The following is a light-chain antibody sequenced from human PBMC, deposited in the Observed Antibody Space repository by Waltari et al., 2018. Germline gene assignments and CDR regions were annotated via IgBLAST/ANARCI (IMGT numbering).Light chain of an antibody. CDR2: ITD. CDR1: TSNLGRTT. J-gene: IGLJ3*02. Sequence: SLVTQPPSASGSPGQRVTLSCSGGTSNLGRTTVNWYQQLPGTAPKLLIYITDQRTSGVPDRFSGSKSGTSASLVISGLQSEDEADYHCAAWDDSLNTGVFGGGTKVTVL. CDR3: AAWDDSLNTGV. V-gene: IGLV1-44*01.